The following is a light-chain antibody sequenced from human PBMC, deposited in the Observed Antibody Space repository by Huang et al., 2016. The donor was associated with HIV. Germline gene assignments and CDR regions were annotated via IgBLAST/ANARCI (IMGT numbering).Light chain of an antibody. CDR2: KAS. CDR1: QSISTW. CDR3: QQYNGYSGT. V-gene: IGKV1-5*03. J-gene: IGKJ1*01. Sequence: DIQMTQSPSTLSASVGDRVTITCRASQSISTWLAWYHQKPGKAPKLLSYKASSLERGVPSRCSGSGSGTEFTLTISSLQPDDFATYYCQQYNGYSGTFGQGTKVEIK.